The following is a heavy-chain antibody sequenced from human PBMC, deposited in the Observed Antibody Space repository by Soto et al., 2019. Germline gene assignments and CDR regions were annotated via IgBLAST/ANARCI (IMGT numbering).Heavy chain of an antibody. CDR2: ISAYNGNT. J-gene: IGHJ6*03. CDR1: GYTFTSYG. CDR3: ARGGAYCSGGSCYFNMDV. D-gene: IGHD2-15*01. V-gene: IGHV1-18*01. Sequence: ASVKVSCKASGYTFTSYGISWVRQAPGQGLEWMGWISAYNGNTNYAQKLQGRVTMTTDTSTSTAYMELRSLRSDDTAVYYCARGGAYCSGGSCYFNMDVWGKGTTVTVSS.